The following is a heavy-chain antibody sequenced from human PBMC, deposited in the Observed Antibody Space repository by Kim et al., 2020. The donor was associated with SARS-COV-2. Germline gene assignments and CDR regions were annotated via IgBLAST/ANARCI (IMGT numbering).Heavy chain of an antibody. CDR2: IKQDGSEK. V-gene: IGHV3-7*01. J-gene: IGHJ3*02. D-gene: IGHD6-13*01. CDR1: GFTFSSYW. CDR3: ASLYSSSWYFYAFDI. Sequence: GGSLRLSCAASGFTFSSYWMSWVRQAPGKGLEWVANIKQDGSEKYYVDSVKGRFTISRDNAKNSLYLQMNSLRAEDTAVYYCASLYSSSWYFYAFDIWGQGTMVTVSS.